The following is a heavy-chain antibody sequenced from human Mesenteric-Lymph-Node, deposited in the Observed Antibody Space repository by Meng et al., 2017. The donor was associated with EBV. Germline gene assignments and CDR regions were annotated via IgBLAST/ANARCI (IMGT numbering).Heavy chain of an antibody. Sequence: QVQLVQSGAEVRKPXXSVKLXCMASGYTFTDYYIHWVRQAPGHGLEWLGGVIPLFITANYAQQFQGRVTMTRNTSISTAYMELSSLRSEDTAVYYCARIRWGSGRYGMDVGGQGTPGTVSS. CDR2: VIPLFITA. CDR1: GYTFTDYY. V-gene: IGHV1-2*02. J-gene: IGHJ6*02. D-gene: IGHD3-10*01. CDR3: ARIRWGSGRYGMDV.